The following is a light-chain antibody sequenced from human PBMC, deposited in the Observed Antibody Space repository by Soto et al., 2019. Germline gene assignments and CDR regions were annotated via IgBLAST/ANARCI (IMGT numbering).Light chain of an antibody. CDR3: QQRSNWPLT. CDR2: AAS. Sequence: DIQMTQSPSTLSASVGDRVVITCRASQNINKWLAWYQQKPGKAPKLLIYAASTLQSGVPSRFSGSGSGTDFTLTISSLEPEDFAVYYCQQRSNWPLTFGGGTKVDIK. J-gene: IGKJ4*01. V-gene: IGKV1-5*01. CDR1: QNINKW.